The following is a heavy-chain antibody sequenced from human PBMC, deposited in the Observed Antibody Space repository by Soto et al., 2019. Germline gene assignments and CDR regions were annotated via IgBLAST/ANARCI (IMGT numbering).Heavy chain of an antibody. Sequence: SETLSLTCTVSGGSISSYYWSWIRQPAGKGLEWIGRIYTSGSTNYNPSLKSRVTMSVDTSKNQFSLKLSSVTAADTAVYYCAGDWVNYDFWSGYPQYNWFDPWGQGTLVTVSS. CDR3: AGDWVNYDFWSGYPQYNWFDP. V-gene: IGHV4-4*07. D-gene: IGHD3-3*01. CDR2: IYTSGST. CDR1: GGSISSYY. J-gene: IGHJ5*02.